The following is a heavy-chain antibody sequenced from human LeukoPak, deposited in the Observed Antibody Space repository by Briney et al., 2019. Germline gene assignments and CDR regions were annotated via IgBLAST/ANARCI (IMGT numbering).Heavy chain of an antibody. J-gene: IGHJ5*02. V-gene: IGHV4-59*01. CDR2: IYYSGST. CDR1: GGSISSYY. Sequence: PSETLSLTCTVSGGSISSYYWSWIRQPPGKGLEWIGYIYYSGSTNYNPSLKSRVTISVDTSKNQYSLKLSSVTAADTAVYYCARVLWNWFDPWGQGTLVTVSS. CDR3: ARVLWNWFDP.